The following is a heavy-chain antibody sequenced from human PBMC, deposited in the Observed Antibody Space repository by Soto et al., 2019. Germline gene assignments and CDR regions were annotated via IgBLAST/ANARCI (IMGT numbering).Heavy chain of an antibody. J-gene: IGHJ6*02. Sequence: SETLSLTCAVYGGSFSGYYWSWIRQPPGKGLDWIGEINHSGSTNYNPSLKSRVTISVDTSKNQFSLKLSSVTAADTAVYYCARGGVEARKTYSYYYGMDVWGQGTTATVSS. CDR2: INHSGST. V-gene: IGHV4-34*01. CDR3: ARGGVEARKTYSYYYGMDV. CDR1: GGSFSGYY. D-gene: IGHD6-6*01.